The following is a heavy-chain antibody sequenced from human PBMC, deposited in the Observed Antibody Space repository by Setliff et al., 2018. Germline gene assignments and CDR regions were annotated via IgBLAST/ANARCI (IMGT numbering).Heavy chain of an antibody. Sequence: PGGSLRLSCAASGFTFNTYAMSWVRQAPGKGLEWVSAISGSGRNTYYADSVKGRFTISRDNSRNTLSLQMNSLTAEDTARYYCVNHNPARRSPAGTALDSWGQGTLVTVSS. D-gene: IGHD6-19*01. J-gene: IGHJ4*02. CDR2: ISGSGRNT. V-gene: IGHV3-23*01. CDR1: GFTFNTYA. CDR3: VNHNPARRSPAGTALDS.